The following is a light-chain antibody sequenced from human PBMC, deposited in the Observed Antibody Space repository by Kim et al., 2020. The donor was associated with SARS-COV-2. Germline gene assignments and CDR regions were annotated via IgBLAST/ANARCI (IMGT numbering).Light chain of an antibody. Sequence: LSPGERAPLPCRASPSLASNSLAWYQQRPGQSPRPLIYDASRRATGIPERFSGSGSGTDFTLTISRLESEDFAVYYCQHYGGSATFGQGTRLEIK. CDR3: QHYGGSAT. J-gene: IGKJ5*01. V-gene: IGKV3-20*01. CDR2: DAS. CDR1: PSLASNS.